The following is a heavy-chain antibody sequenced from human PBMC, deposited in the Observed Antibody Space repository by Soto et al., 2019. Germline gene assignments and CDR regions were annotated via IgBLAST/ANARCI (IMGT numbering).Heavy chain of an antibody. CDR3: APGRGSSWYMGIFDY. D-gene: IGHD6-13*01. Sequence: PGGSLRLSCAASGFTFSSYAMSWVRQAPGKGLEWVSAISGSGGSTYYADSVKGRFTISRDNSKNTLYLQMNSLRAEDTAVYYCAPGRGSSWYMGIFDYWGQGTLVTVSS. V-gene: IGHV3-23*01. CDR2: ISGSGGST. J-gene: IGHJ4*02. CDR1: GFTFSSYA.